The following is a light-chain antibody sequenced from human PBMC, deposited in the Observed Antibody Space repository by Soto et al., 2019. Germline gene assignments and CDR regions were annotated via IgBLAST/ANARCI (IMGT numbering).Light chain of an antibody. Sequence: EIVLTQSPGTLSLSPGERATLSCRASQSVSSNLAWYQQIPGQAPRLLIYGASTRATGIPARFSGSGSGTEFTLAISSLQSEDFAVYYCQQYNDWPQTCGRGTKVEIK. CDR3: QQYNDWPQT. CDR2: GAS. CDR1: QSVSSN. J-gene: IGKJ1*01. V-gene: IGKV3-15*01.